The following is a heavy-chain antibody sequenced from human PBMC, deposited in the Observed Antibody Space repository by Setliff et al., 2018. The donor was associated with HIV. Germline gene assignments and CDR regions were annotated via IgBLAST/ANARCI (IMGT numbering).Heavy chain of an antibody. V-gene: IGHV3-23*01. CDR2: SGSDGRT. J-gene: IGHJ4*01. Sequence: PGGSLRLSCAASGFTFSSYSMNWVRQAPGKGLEWVSGSGSDGRTRDRDSVKGRFSISRDNSRNTLSLQMNSLRVEDTAMYYCVKDLLGWSFDYWGHGMLVTVSS. D-gene: IGHD2-15*01. CDR1: GFTFSSYS. CDR3: VKDLLGWSFDY.